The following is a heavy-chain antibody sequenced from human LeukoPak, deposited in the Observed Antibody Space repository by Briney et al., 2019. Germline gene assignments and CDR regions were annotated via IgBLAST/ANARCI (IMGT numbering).Heavy chain of an antibody. CDR1: GFTFSSYA. D-gene: IGHD3-10*01. Sequence: GGSLRLSCTASGFTFSSYAMSWVRQAPGQGLEWVSAISGSGGSTYYADSVKGRFTISRDNSKNTLYLQMNSLRAEDTAVYYCAKGGFGRGVDYWGQGTLVTVSS. CDR3: AKGGFGRGVDY. CDR2: ISGSGGST. J-gene: IGHJ4*02. V-gene: IGHV3-23*01.